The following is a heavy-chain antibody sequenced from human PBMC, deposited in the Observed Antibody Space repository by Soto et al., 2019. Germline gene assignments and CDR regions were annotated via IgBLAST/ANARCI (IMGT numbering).Heavy chain of an antibody. V-gene: IGHV3-23*01. CDR2: ISGSGGST. CDR1: GLTFSSYA. Sequence: GGSLRLSCAASGLTFSSYAMSWVRQAPGKGLEWVSAISGSGGSTYYADSVKGRFTISRDNSKNTLYLQMNSLRAEDTAVYYCAKDHGYYDILTGYYMVWGQGTLVTVSS. J-gene: IGHJ4*02. CDR3: AKDHGYYDILTGYYMV. D-gene: IGHD3-9*01.